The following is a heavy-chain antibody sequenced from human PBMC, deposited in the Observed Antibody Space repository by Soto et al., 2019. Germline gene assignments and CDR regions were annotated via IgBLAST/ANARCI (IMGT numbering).Heavy chain of an antibody. J-gene: IGHJ6*02. CDR1: GYSFTDYH. Sequence: ASVKVSCKASGYSFTDYHIHWVRQAPGQGLEWLGRINPKSGGTSTAQKFQGWVTMTTDTSISTASMELTRLTSDDTAIYYCARGDSTDCSNGVCSFFYNHDMNVWGQGTTVTVSS. CDR3: ARGDSTDCSNGVCSFFYNHDMNV. CDR2: INPKSGGT. V-gene: IGHV1-2*04. D-gene: IGHD2-8*01.